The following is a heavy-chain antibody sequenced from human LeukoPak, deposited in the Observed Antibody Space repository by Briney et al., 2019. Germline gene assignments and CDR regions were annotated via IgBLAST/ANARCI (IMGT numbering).Heavy chain of an antibody. CDR3: ARDPDYYDSSGYYYGAFDI. V-gene: IGHV4-61*02. Sequence: SETLSLTCTVSGGSISSGSYCWSWIRQPAGKGLEWIGRIYTSGSTNYNPSLKSRVTMSVDTSKNQFSLKLSSVTAADTAVYYCARDPDYYDSSGYYYGAFDIWGQGTMVTVSS. CDR2: IYTSGST. D-gene: IGHD3-22*01. J-gene: IGHJ3*02. CDR1: GGSISSGSYC.